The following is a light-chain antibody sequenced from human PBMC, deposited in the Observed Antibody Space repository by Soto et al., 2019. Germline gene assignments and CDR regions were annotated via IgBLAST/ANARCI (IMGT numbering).Light chain of an antibody. CDR3: QQYDNSLPIT. CDR2: DAS. Sequence: EIVLTQSPGTLSLSPGERATLSCRAIQSVSSSYLAWYQQKPGQAPRLLIYDASNRATGIPVRFSGSGSGTDFTLTISRLEPEDFAVYFCQQYDNSLPITFGQGTRLEIK. CDR1: QSVSSSY. J-gene: IGKJ5*01. V-gene: IGKV3-20*01.